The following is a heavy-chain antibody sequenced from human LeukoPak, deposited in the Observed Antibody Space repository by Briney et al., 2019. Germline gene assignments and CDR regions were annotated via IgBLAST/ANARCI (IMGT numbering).Heavy chain of an antibody. CDR2: ISAYNGNT. J-gene: IGHJ4*02. D-gene: IGHD3-10*01. Sequence: ASVKVSCKTSGYTFTSYGISWVRQAPGQGLEWMGWISAYNGNTNYAQKLQGRVTMTTDTSTSTAYMELRSLRSDDTAVYYCATTPNYYGSGSYYLIDYWGQGTLVTVSS. CDR3: ATTPNYYGSGSYYLIDY. CDR1: GYTFTSYG. V-gene: IGHV1-18*01.